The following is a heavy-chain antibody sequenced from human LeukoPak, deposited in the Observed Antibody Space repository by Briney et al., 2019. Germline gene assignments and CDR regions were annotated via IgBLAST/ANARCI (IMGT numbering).Heavy chain of an antibody. Sequence: ASVKVSCKASGGTFSSYAISWVRQAPGQGLEWMGRIIPILGIANYAQKFQGRVTITADKSTSTAYMELSSLRSEDTAVYYCATDVTGTAPYDFWGQGTLVTVSS. CDR3: ATDVTGTAPYDF. D-gene: IGHD1-7*01. CDR2: IIPILGIA. J-gene: IGHJ4*02. V-gene: IGHV1-69*04. CDR1: GGTFSSYA.